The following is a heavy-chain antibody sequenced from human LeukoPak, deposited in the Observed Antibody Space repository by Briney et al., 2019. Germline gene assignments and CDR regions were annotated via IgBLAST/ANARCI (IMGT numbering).Heavy chain of an antibody. Sequence: GGSLRLSCAASGFTFRSYGMHWVRQAPGKGLEWVALIKSDGTEKYYVDSVKGRFTISRDNAKNSLYLPMNSLRADDTAVYYCARNSRYSLDIWGQGTVVTVSS. V-gene: IGHV3-7*04. J-gene: IGHJ3*02. CDR3: ARNSRYSLDI. CDR1: GFTFRSYG. CDR2: IKSDGTEK. D-gene: IGHD4-11*01.